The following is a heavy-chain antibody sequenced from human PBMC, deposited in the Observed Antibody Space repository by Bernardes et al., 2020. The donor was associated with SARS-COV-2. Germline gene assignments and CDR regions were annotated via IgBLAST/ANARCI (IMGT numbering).Heavy chain of an antibody. CDR2: ISWNSGSI. D-gene: IGHD3-10*01. J-gene: IGHJ5*02. CDR1: GFTFDAYA. CDR3: AKDIGPYNYYGSGSYTDSNNWFDP. V-gene: IGHV3-9*01. Sequence: GGSLRLSCAASGFTFDAYAMHWVRQAPGKGLEWVSGISWNSGSIGYADSVKGRFTISRDNAKNSLYLQMNSLRAEDTALYYCAKDIGPYNYYGSGSYTDSNNWFDPWGQGTLLTVSS.